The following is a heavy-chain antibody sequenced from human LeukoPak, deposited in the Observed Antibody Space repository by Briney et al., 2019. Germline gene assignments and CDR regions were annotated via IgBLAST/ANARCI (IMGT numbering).Heavy chain of an antibody. J-gene: IGHJ4*02. D-gene: IGHD3-22*01. Sequence: GGSLRLSCAASGFTVSSNYMSWVHQAPGKGLEWVSVIYSGGSTYYADSVKGRFTISRDNSKNTLYLQMNSLRAEDTAVYYCARDYYDSSGYYDYWGQGTLVTVSS. CDR2: IYSGGST. CDR1: GFTVSSNY. V-gene: IGHV3-66*01. CDR3: ARDYYDSSGYYDY.